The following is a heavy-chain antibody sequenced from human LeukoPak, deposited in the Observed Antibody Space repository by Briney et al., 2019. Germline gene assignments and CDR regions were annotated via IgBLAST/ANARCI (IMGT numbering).Heavy chain of an antibody. J-gene: IGHJ4*02. V-gene: IGHV1-2*02. CDR3: ARDRRHCSSTSCYTFFDY. Sequence: ASVKVSCKASGYTFTGYYMHWVRQAPGQGLEWMGWINPNSGGTNYAQKFQGRVTMTRDTSISTAYMELSRLRSDDTAVYYCARDRRHCSSTSCYTFFDYWGQGTLVTVSS. CDR2: INPNSGGT. D-gene: IGHD2-2*02. CDR1: GYTFTGYY.